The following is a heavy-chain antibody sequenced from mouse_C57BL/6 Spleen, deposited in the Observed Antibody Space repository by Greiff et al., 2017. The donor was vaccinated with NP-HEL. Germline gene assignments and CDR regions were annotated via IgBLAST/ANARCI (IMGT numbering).Heavy chain of an antibody. CDR1: GYTFTDYE. V-gene: IGHV1-15*01. D-gene: IGHD1-1*01. CDR2: IDPETGGT. Sequence: VQLQQSGAELVRPGASVTLSCKASGYTFTDYEMHWVKQTPVHGLEWIGAIDPETGGTAYNQKFKGKAILTADKSSSTAYMELRSLTSEDSAVYYCTSERDYDYGSSSFAYWGQGTLVTVSA. CDR3: TSERDYDYGSSSFAY. J-gene: IGHJ3*01.